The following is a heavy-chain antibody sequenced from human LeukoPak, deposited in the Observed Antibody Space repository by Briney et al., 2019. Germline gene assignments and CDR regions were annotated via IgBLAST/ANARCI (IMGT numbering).Heavy chain of an antibody. D-gene: IGHD6-13*01. CDR1: GGSISSYY. Sequence: SETLSLTCTVSGGSISSYYWSWIRQPPGKGLEWIGYIYYSGSTNYNPSLKSRVTISVDTSKNQFSLKLSSVTAADTAVYYCARDQGPPWQLFDYWGQGPLVTVSS. J-gene: IGHJ4*02. CDR3: ARDQGPPWQLFDY. CDR2: IYYSGST. V-gene: IGHV4-59*12.